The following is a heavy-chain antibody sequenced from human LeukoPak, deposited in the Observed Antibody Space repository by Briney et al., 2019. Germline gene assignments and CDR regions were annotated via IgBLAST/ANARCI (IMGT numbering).Heavy chain of an antibody. D-gene: IGHD3-22*01. CDR3: ARVAVVIHDAFDI. CDR2: ISSSGSTI. V-gene: IGHV3-11*01. CDR1: GFTFSDYY. Sequence: PGGSLRLSCAASGFTFSDYYMSWIRQAPGKGLEGVSYISSSGSTIYYADSVKGRFTISRDNAKNSLYLQMNSLRAEDTAVYYCARVAVVIHDAFDIWGQGTMVTVSS. J-gene: IGHJ3*02.